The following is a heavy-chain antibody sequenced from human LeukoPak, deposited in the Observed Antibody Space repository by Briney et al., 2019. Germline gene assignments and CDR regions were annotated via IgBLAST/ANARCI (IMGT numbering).Heavy chain of an antibody. CDR1: GGSISSYY. V-gene: IGHV4-4*07. Sequence: SETLSLTCTVSGGSISSYYWSWIRQPAGKGVEWIGRIYTSGSTNYNPSLKSRVTMSVDTSKNQFSLKLSSVTAADTAVYYCARDRYYYDSSERGFDPWGQGTLVTVSS. D-gene: IGHD3-22*01. CDR3: ARDRYYYDSSERGFDP. CDR2: IYTSGST. J-gene: IGHJ5*02.